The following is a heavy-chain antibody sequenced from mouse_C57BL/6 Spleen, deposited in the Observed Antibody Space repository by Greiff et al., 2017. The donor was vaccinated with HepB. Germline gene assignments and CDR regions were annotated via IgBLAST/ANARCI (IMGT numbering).Heavy chain of an antibody. D-gene: IGHD1-1*01. Sequence: QVQLQQSGAELVKPGASVKISCKASGYAFSSYWMNWVKQRPGKGLEWIGQIYPGDGDTNYNGKFKGKATLTADKSSSTAYMQLSSLTSEDSAVYFCATGPNYYGSSLDYWGQGTTLTVSS. J-gene: IGHJ2*01. CDR3: ATGPNYYGSSLDY. V-gene: IGHV1-80*01. CDR1: GYAFSSYW. CDR2: IYPGDGDT.